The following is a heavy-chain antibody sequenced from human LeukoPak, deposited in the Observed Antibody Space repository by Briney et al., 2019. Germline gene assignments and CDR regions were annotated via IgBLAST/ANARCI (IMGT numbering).Heavy chain of an antibody. Sequence: PGGSLRLSCAASGFTFSSYTMSWVRQAPGKGLEWVSAISGNGITTYYADSLKGRFTISRDNSKNTLYLQMNSLRAEDTAVYYCAXDAXEXXTXXXXXFDXXXXGXLVTVS. CDR2: ISGNGITT. D-gene: IGHD2-2*01. V-gene: IGHV3-23*01. CDR1: GFTFSSYT. CDR3: AXDAXEXXTXXXXXFDX. J-gene: IGHJ4*02.